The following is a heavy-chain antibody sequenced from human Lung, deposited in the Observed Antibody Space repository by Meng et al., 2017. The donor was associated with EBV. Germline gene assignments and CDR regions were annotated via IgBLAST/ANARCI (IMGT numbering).Heavy chain of an antibody. CDR1: GGSISTTNW. J-gene: IGHJ4*02. V-gene: IGHV4-4*02. Sequence: QVQLQESGPGLVKPSGTLSLTCAVSGGSISTTNWWSWVRQPPGKGLEWIGEIYHIGSTNYNPSLKSRVTISLDKSKSQFSLKLNSVTAADTAVYYCARDNVLGMAAAFDYWGQGTLVTVPS. CDR2: IYHIGST. D-gene: IGHD6-13*01. CDR3: ARDNVLGMAAAFDY.